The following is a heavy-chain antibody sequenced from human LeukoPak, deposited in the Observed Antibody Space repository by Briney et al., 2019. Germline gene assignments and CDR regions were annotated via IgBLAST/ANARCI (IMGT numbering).Heavy chain of an antibody. V-gene: IGHV3-30*18. CDR1: GFTFSSYG. D-gene: IGHD4-17*01. J-gene: IGHJ4*02. Sequence: GGPLRLSCPASGFTFSSYGMQWVRQAPGKGLEWVAVISYDGSNKLYAVSVKGRFTISRDNSKNTLFLQMNSLRADDTAVFYCAKDGGFYGENLDYWGQGTLVSVSS. CDR2: ISYDGSNK. CDR3: AKDGGFYGENLDY.